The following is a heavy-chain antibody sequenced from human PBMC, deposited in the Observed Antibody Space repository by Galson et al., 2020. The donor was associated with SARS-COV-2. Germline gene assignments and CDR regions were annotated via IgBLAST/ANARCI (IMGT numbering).Heavy chain of an antibody. CDR2: FDPEDGET. CDR3: ATSKLLWFGEFWFDP. J-gene: IGHJ5*02. Sequence: GESLKISCKVSGYTLTELSMHWVRQAPGKGLEWMGGFDPEDGETIYAQKFQGRVTMTEDTSTDTAYMELSSLRSEDTAVYYCATSKLLWFGEFWFDPWGQGTLVTVSS. V-gene: IGHV1-24*01. CDR1: GYTLTELS. D-gene: IGHD3-10*01.